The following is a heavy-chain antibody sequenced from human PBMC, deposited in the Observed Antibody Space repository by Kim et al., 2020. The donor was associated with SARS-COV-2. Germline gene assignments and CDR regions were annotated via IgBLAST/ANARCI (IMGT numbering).Heavy chain of an antibody. Sequence: GGSLRLSCAASGFTFSSYSMNWVRQAPGKGLEWVSSISSSSSYIYYADSVKGRFTISRDNAKNSLYLQMNSLRAEDTAVYYCARDGSLLFGADGSFDYWGQGTLVTVSS. CDR3: ARDGSLLFGADGSFDY. CDR2: ISSSSSYI. CDR1: GFTFSSYS. D-gene: IGHD3-10*01. J-gene: IGHJ4*02. V-gene: IGHV3-21*01.